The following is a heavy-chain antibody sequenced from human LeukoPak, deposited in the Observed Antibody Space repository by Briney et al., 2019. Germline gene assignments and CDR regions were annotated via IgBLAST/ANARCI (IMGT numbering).Heavy chain of an antibody. CDR1: GYTFTSYG. CDR3: ARGWYRNYYYYGMDV. V-gene: IGHV1-18*01. Sequence: ASVKVSCKASGYTFTSYGISWVRQAPGQGLEWMGWISAYNGNTNYAQKFQGRVTITADESTSTAYMELSSLRSEDTAVYYCARGWYRNYYYYGMDVWGQGTTVTVSS. CDR2: ISAYNGNT. D-gene: IGHD6-13*01. J-gene: IGHJ6*02.